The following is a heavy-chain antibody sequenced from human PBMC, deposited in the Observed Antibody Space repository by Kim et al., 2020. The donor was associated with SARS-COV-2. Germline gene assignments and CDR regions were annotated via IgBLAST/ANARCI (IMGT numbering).Heavy chain of an antibody. D-gene: IGHD2-15*01. V-gene: IGHV4-34*01. CDR1: GGSFSGYY. J-gene: IGHJ4*02. Sequence: SETLSLTCAVYGGSFSGYYWSWIRQPPGKGLEWIGEINHSGSTNYNPSLKSRVTISVDTSKNQFSLKLSSVTAADTAVYYCAGVDFDYWGQGTLVTVSS. CDR3: AGVDFDY. CDR2: INHSGST.